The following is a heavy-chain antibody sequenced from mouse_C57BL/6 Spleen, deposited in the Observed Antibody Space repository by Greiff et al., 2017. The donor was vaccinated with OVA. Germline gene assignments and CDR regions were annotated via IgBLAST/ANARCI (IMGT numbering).Heavy chain of an antibody. J-gene: IGHJ1*03. Sequence: VQLQQPGAELVMPGASVKLSCKASGYTFTSYWMHWVKQRPGQGLEWIGEIDPSDSYTNYNQKFKGKSTLTVDKSSSTAYMQLSSLTSEDSAVYYCARWYYGSSEDWYFDVWGTGTTVTVSS. V-gene: IGHV1-69*01. CDR3: ARWYYGSSEDWYFDV. D-gene: IGHD1-1*01. CDR2: IDPSDSYT. CDR1: GYTFTSYW.